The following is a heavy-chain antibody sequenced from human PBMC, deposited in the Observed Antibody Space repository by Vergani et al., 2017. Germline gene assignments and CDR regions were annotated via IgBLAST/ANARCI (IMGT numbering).Heavy chain of an antibody. J-gene: IGHJ4*02. CDR2: INPSGGGT. V-gene: IGHV1-46*03. CDR1: GYPFTSYY. Sequence: QVQLVQSGAEVKTPGASVKVSCKASGYPFTSYYMHWVRQAPGQGLEWMGIINPSGGGTSYDQKFQGRVTITRDTSTTTVYMVLSSLSSEDTAVYYCTRGWYYDSIAYWAYWGQGTLVTVSS. D-gene: IGHD3-22*01. CDR3: TRGWYYDSIAYWAY.